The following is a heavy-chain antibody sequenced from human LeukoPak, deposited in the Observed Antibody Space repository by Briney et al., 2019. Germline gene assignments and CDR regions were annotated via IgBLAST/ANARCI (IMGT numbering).Heavy chain of an antibody. Sequence: IPSETLSLTCAVYGGSFSGCYWSWIRQPPGKGLEWIGEINHSGSTNYNPSLKSRVTISVDTSKNQFSLKLSSVTAADTAVYYCARAKILLSNYYYYMDVWGKGTTVTVSS. CDR2: INHSGST. D-gene: IGHD2/OR15-2a*01. CDR3: ARAKILLSNYYYYMDV. J-gene: IGHJ6*03. CDR1: GGSFSGCY. V-gene: IGHV4-34*01.